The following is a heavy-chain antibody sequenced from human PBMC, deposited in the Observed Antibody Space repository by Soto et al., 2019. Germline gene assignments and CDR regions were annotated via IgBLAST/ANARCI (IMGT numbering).Heavy chain of an antibody. CDR3: ARFGVYCSSTSCYEVGAFDI. CDR1: GYTFTSYY. Sequence: ASVKVSCKASGYTFTSYYMHWVRQAPGQGLEWMGIINPSGGSTSYAQKFQGRVTMTRDTSTSTVYMELSSLRSEDTAVCYCARFGVYCSSTSCYEVGAFDIWGQGTMVTVSS. D-gene: IGHD2-2*01. CDR2: INPSGGST. V-gene: IGHV1-46*03. J-gene: IGHJ3*02.